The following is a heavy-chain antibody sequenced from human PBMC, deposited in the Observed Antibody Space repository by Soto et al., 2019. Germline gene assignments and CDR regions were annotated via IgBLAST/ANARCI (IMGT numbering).Heavy chain of an antibody. V-gene: IGHV1-3*01. CDR1: GYTFTTHA. CDR2: INGGTGQT. J-gene: IGHJ6*02. Sequence: ASVKGACKASGYTFTTHAMHWVRQAPGQSLEWMGWINGGTGQTKHSQRFQGRVNITRDTSASTAYMELSSLRSEDTAVYYCARGKVMEENYHHYRLDISGQGTTVSVYS. D-gene: IGHD1-1*01. CDR3: ARGKVMEENYHHYRLDI.